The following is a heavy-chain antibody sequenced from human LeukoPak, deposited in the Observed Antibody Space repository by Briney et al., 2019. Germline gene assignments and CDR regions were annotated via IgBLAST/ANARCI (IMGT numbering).Heavy chain of an antibody. V-gene: IGHV3-9*01. D-gene: IGHD6-19*01. Sequence: GGSLRLSCAASGFTFDDNAMHWVRQAPGKGLEWVSGIGWNSHSIGYADSVKGRFTISRDNAKNSLYLQMNSLRADDTALYYCVKDWGSSGKGNFQHWGQGTLVTVSS. CDR1: GFTFDDNA. CDR3: VKDWGSSGKGNFQH. J-gene: IGHJ1*01. CDR2: IGWNSHSI.